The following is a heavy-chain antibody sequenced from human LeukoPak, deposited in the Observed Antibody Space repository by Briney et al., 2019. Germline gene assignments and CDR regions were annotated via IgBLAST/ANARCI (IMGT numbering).Heavy chain of an antibody. D-gene: IGHD1-26*01. CDR3: ARLVGASWFDS. CDR1: GDIVSTNSAT. J-gene: IGHJ5*01. Sequence: SQTLSLTCAISGDIVSTNSATWTWLRQSPSRGLERLGRTYYRSKWNNDYAVSMKSRITINPDTSKNQFSLQLNSVTPEDTAVYYCARLVGASWFDSWGQGTLVTVSS. CDR2: TYYRSKWNN. V-gene: IGHV6-1*01.